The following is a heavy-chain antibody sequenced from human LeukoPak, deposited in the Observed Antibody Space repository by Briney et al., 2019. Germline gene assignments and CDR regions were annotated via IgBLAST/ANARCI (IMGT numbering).Heavy chain of an antibody. V-gene: IGHV3-23*01. J-gene: IGHJ5*02. D-gene: IGHD6-19*01. CDR3: AKDPASSGWYPNWFDP. CDR1: GFTFSSYS. CDR2: ISGSGGST. Sequence: GGSLRLSCEASGFTFSSYSMNWVRQAPGKGLEWVSAISGSGGSTYYADSVKGRFTISRDNSKNTLYLQMNSLRAEDTAVYYCAKDPASSGWYPNWFDPWGQGTLVTVSS.